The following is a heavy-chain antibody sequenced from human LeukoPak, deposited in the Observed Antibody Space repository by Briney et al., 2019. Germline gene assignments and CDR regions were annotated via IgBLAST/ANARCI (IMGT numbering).Heavy chain of an antibody. CDR1: GGSISSYY. CDR2: IYTSGST. Sequence: SETLSLTCTVSGGSISSYYWSWIRQPAGKGLEWIGRIYTSGSTNYNPSLKSRVTMSVDTSKNQFSLKLSSVTAADTAVYYCARDLGYRSGGSCFPGYYYYGMDVWGQGTTVTVSS. V-gene: IGHV4-4*07. J-gene: IGHJ6*02. CDR3: ARDLGYRSGGSCFPGYYYYGMDV. D-gene: IGHD2-15*01.